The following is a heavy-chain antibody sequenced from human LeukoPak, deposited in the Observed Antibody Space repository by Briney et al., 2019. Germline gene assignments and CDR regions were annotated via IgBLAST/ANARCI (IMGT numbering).Heavy chain of an antibody. CDR3: ARGRPTNLHGIY. CDR2: MNPGSGNT. J-gene: IGHJ4*02. Sequence: ASVKVSCKASGYTFTTHHINWVRQATGLGFEWMGWMNPGSGNTEYAQKFQGRVTMTWDTSINTACMELSSLRSEDTAVYYCARGRPTNLHGIYWGQGTLVTVSS. CDR1: GYTFTTHH. D-gene: IGHD1-14*01. V-gene: IGHV1-8*01.